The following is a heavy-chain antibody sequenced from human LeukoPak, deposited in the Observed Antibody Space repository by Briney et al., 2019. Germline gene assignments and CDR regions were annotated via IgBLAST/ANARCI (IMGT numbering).Heavy chain of an antibody. V-gene: IGHV4-4*07. CDR1: GGSISSYY. CDR2: IYTSGST. J-gene: IGHJ4*02. CDR3: ARHKIGWGYSSSWADY. D-gene: IGHD6-13*01. Sequence: PSETLSLTCTVSGGSISSYYWSWIRQPAGKGLEWIGRIYTSGSTNYNPSLKSRVTMSVDTSKNQFSLKLSSVTAADTAAYYCARHKIGWGYSSSWADYWGQGTLVTVSS.